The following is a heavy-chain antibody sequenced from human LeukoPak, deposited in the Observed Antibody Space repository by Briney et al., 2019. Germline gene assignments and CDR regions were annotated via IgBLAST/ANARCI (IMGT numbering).Heavy chain of an antibody. J-gene: IGHJ3*01. Sequence: GRSLRLSCAAFGFTFSSYEMNWVRQAPGKGMEWVSYISSSGSPIYYADSVKGRFTISRDNPKNSLYLQMNSLRAEDTAVYYCVRWYGAFDFWGQGTMVTVSS. D-gene: IGHD2-15*01. CDR1: GFTFSSYE. CDR2: ISSSGSPI. V-gene: IGHV3-48*03. CDR3: VRWYGAFDF.